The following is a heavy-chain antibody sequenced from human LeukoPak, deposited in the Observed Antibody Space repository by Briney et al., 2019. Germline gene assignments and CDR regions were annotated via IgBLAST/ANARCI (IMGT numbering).Heavy chain of an antibody. V-gene: IGHV1-2*02. CDR1: GYTFTGYY. D-gene: IGHD3-3*01. CDR3: ARGFWSGYYGFDY. J-gene: IGHJ4*02. Sequence: ASVKVSCKASGYTFTGYYIHWVRQAPGQGLEWMGWINPNSGGTNYAQKFQGRVTMTRDMSTSTVYMELSSLRSEDTAVYYCARGFWSGYYGFDYWGQGTLVTVSS. CDR2: INPNSGGT.